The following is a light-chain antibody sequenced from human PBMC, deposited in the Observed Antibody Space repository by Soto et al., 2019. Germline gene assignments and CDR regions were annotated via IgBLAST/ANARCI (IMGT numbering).Light chain of an antibody. J-gene: IGKJ1*01. CDR1: QSVSSSY. V-gene: IGKV3-20*01. Sequence: EIVLTQSPGTLSLSPGERATLSCRASQSVSSSYLAWYQQNRGQAPRLLIYGASSRGPGIPGRFGGSGSGTDFTLTISRLEPEDFAVYYCQQYGSSRWTFGQGTKVEIK. CDR2: GAS. CDR3: QQYGSSRWT.